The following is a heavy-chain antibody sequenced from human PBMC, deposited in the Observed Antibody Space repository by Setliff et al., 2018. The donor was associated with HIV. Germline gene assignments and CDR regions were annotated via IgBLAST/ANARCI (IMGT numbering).Heavy chain of an antibody. CDR1: GYGFTNFG. V-gene: IGHV1-18*01. D-gene: IGHD2-15*01. CDR3: TRGSGPRVVVAAPFDY. J-gene: IGHJ4*02. Sequence: ASVKVSCKASGYGFTNFGISWVRLAPGQGLEWMGWVSPYHGTTDYAQKFRGRVTMTADTSTRTAYLELRTLRSDDTAVYYCTRGSGPRVVVAAPFDYWGQGTLVTVSS. CDR2: VSPYHGTT.